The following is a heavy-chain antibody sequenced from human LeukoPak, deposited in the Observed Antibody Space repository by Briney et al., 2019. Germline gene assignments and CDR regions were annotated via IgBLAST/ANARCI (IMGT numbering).Heavy chain of an antibody. CDR2: INPNSGGT. Sequence: GASVKVSCKASRYTFTGYYMHWVRQAPGQGLEWMGWINPNSGGTNYAQKFQGRVTVTRDTSISTAYMELSRLRSDDTAVYYCARDYYDSSGYTNWFDPWGQGTLVTVSS. CDR1: RYTFTGYY. J-gene: IGHJ5*02. CDR3: ARDYYDSSGYTNWFDP. V-gene: IGHV1-2*02. D-gene: IGHD3-22*01.